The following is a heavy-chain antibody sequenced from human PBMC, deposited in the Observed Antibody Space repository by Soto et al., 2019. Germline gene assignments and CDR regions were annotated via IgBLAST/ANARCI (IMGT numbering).Heavy chain of an antibody. D-gene: IGHD4-17*01. J-gene: IGHJ5*02. V-gene: IGHV2-26*01. CDR3: ARIRSRGDYVAGWFDP. Sequence: QVTLKESGPVLVKPTETLTLTCTVSGFSLSSDRMGVGWIRQPPGKALEWLAHIFSNDQKSYSTSLKSRLSISKDASKSQVVLTMTNKDPVDTAAYYCARIRSRGDYVAGWFDPWGQGTLVTVSS. CDR1: GFSLSSDRMG. CDR2: IFSNDQK.